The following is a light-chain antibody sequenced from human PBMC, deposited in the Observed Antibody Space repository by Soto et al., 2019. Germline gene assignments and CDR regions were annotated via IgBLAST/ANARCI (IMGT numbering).Light chain of an antibody. CDR1: SSDVGGYNY. CDR2: EVS. V-gene: IGLV2-14*01. J-gene: IGLJ2*01. CDR3: QSYDSSLSRSRV. Sequence: QSALTQPASVSGSPGQSITISCTGTSSDVGGYNYVSWYQQHPGKAPKLMIYEVSNRPSGVSNRFSGSKSGNTASLAITGLQAEDEADHYCQSYDSSLSRSRVFGGGTKVTVL.